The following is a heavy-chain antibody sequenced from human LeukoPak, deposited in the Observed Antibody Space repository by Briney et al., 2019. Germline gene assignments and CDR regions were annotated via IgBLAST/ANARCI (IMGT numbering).Heavy chain of an antibody. V-gene: IGHV4-34*01. CDR3: ARGIRSGYSIRNFYFDS. J-gene: IGHJ4*02. Sequence: SETLSLTCAVYGGSFSGNFWSWIRQAPGKGLEWIGDVTQSGTTNYNPSLKRRVTLSVDTSKNQFSLEVSSLTAADSAMYFCARGIRSGYSIRNFYFDSWGLGTQVSVSS. D-gene: IGHD5-12*01. CDR1: GGSFSGNF. CDR2: VTQSGTT.